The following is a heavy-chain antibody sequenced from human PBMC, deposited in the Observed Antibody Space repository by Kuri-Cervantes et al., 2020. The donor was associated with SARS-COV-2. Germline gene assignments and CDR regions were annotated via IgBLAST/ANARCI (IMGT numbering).Heavy chain of an antibody. CDR1: GFPVSSNY. Sequence: GGSLRLSCAASGFPVSSNYMSWVRQAPGKGLEWVSVIYSGGSTYYADSVKGRFTISRDNSKNTLYLQMNSLRAEDTAVYYCAIAAAEFFDYWGQGTLVTVSS. CDR2: IYSGGST. D-gene: IGHD6-13*01. V-gene: IGHV3-53*01. CDR3: AIAAAEFFDY. J-gene: IGHJ4*02.